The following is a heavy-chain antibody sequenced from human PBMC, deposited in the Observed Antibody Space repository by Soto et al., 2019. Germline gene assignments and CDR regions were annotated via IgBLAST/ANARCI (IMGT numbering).Heavy chain of an antibody. D-gene: IGHD3-22*01. V-gene: IGHV1-3*01. Sequence: SAHVSCKSSGYPFTSYPMHWVRQGPGQGLEWMGWINAGNGDTKYSQKFKGRVTITSETSAITAYMELSNLRSEDTALYYCVRDWTHYDSSGPGDYWGQGTLVTVSS. CDR1: GYPFTSYP. J-gene: IGHJ4*02. CDR3: VRDWTHYDSSGPGDY. CDR2: INAGNGDT.